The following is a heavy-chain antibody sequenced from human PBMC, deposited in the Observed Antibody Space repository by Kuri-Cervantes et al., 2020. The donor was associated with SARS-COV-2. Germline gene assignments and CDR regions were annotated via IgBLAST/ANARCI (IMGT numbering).Heavy chain of an antibody. D-gene: IGHD6-19*01. CDR3: ARILNSSGWPINAFDI. Sequence: SETLSLTCTVSGGSISSYYWSWIRQPPGKGLEWIGYIYYSGSTNYSPSLKSRVTISVDTSKNQFSLKLSSVTAADTAVYYCARILNSSGWPINAFDIWGQGTMVTVSS. CDR1: GGSISSYY. J-gene: IGHJ3*02. V-gene: IGHV4-59*12. CDR2: IYYSGST.